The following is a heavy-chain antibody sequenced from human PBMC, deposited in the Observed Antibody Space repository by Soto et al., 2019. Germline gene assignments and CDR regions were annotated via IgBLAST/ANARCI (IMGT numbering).Heavy chain of an antibody. D-gene: IGHD3-10*01. J-gene: IGHJ1*01. Sequence: QVQLVQSGPDLKRPGASMKVSCKASGYTFTSYGISWVRQAPGQGLEWMAWISPLKGRTQYSQKAQGRVTLSTDTPSNPAYMEMTALKVEDTAVLFWAMDSGARPENSKPWGQGPRVTV. CDR3: AMDSGARPENSKP. CDR1: GYTFTSYG. V-gene: IGHV1-18*04. CDR2: ISPLKGRT.